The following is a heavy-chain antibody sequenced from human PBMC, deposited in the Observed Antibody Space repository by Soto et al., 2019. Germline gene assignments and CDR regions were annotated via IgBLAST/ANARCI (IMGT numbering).Heavy chain of an antibody. CDR1: GFTFSDYY. Sequence: VGSLRLSCAASGFTFSDYYMSWIRQAPGKGLEWVSYISSSGSTIYYADSVKGRFTISRDNAKNSLYLQMNSLRVEDTAVYYCVNSYAARGWYEGSDYWGRGTVVTVSS. V-gene: IGHV3-11*01. CDR2: ISSSGSTI. D-gene: IGHD6-19*01. CDR3: VNSYAARGWYEGSDY. J-gene: IGHJ4*02.